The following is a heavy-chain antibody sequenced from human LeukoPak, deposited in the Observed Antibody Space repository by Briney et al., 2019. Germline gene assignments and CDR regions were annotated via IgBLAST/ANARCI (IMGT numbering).Heavy chain of an antibody. J-gene: IGHJ4*02. V-gene: IGHV3-48*03. CDR3: ARDFGSGTYYTLLDY. Sequence: GGSLRLSCAASGFTFSSYEMTWVRQAPGKGLEWVSYISSSGSPIYYADSVKGRFTISRDNAKNSLFLQMNSRRAEDTAVYYCARDFGSGTYYTLLDYWGQGTLVTVSS. CDR1: GFTFSSYE. D-gene: IGHD3-10*01. CDR2: ISSSGSPI.